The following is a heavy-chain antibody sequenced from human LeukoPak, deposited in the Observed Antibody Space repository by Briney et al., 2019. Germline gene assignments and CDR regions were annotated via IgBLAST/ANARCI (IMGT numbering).Heavy chain of an antibody. Sequence: GASVKVSCKASGGTFISYAISWVRQAPGQGLEWMGGIIPIFGTANYAQKFQGRVTITADESTSTAYMELSSLRSEDTAVYYCAAKSERITIFGVVGYYYGMDVWGQGTTVTVSS. V-gene: IGHV1-69*13. CDR3: AAKSERITIFGVVGYYYGMDV. J-gene: IGHJ6*02. D-gene: IGHD3-3*01. CDR1: GGTFISYA. CDR2: IIPIFGTA.